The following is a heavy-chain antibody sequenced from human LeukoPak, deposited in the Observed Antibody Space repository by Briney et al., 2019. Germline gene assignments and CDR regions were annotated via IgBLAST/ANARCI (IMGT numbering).Heavy chain of an antibody. CDR1: GYTLTSYG. CDR2: IIPIFGTA. D-gene: IGHD3-16*02. CDR3: ASLSPSMITFGGVIPPFDY. Sequence: GASVKVSCKASGYTLTSYGISWVRQAPGQGLEWMGGIIPIFGTANYAQKFQGRVTITADKSTSTAYMELSSLRSEDTAVYYCASLSPSMITFGGVIPPFDYWGQGTLVTVSS. J-gene: IGHJ4*02. V-gene: IGHV1-69*06.